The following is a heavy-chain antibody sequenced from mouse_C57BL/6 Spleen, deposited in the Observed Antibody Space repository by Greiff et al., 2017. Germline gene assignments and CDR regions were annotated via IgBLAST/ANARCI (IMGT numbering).Heavy chain of an antibody. CDR2: IYPGSGST. D-gene: IGHD1-1*01. CDR1: GYTFTSYW. CDR3: AVKYYGSSLGAY. J-gene: IGHJ3*01. V-gene: IGHV1-55*01. Sequence: VQLQQPGAELVKPGASVKMSCKASGYTFTSYWITWVKQRPGQGLEWIGDIYPGSGSTNYNEKFKSKATLTVDTSSSTAYMQISSLTSKDSAVYVCAVKYYGSSLGAYWGQGTLVTVSA.